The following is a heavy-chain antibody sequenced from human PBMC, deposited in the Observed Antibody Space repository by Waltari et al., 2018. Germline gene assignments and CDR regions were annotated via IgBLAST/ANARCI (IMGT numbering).Heavy chain of an antibody. Sequence: QVQPQQPGPGLVKPSQTLSLTCPISGDSVSDNSGSWNWIRQSPSRGLEWLERTFYTSKLHKEYTISVKSRITINPDTSKNQFTLHLNSVTPEDTAVYYCVREKQGGHSYWGQGTLVTVSS. CDR1: GDSVSDNSGS. CDR2: TFYTSKLHK. J-gene: IGHJ4*02. V-gene: IGHV6-1*01. D-gene: IGHD2-15*01. CDR3: VREKQGGHSY.